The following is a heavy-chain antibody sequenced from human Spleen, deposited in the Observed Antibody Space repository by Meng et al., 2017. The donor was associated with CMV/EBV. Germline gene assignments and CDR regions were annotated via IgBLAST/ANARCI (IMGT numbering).Heavy chain of an antibody. V-gene: IGHV3-74*01. CDR2: INSDGSRT. Sequence: GGSLRLSCAASRFTFSAYWMHWVRQAPGKGLVWVSRINSDGSRTTYADSVKGRFTISRDNAKNTLFLQMNSLRAEDTAVYYCARGSYGGLDYWGQGTLVTVSS. CDR1: RFTFSAYW. D-gene: IGHD4-17*01. CDR3: ARGSYGGLDY. J-gene: IGHJ4*02.